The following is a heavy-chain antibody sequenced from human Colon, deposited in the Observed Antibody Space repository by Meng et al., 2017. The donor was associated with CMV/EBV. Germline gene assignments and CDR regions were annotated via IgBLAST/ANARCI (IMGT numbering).Heavy chain of an antibody. V-gene: IGHV4-30-4*08. D-gene: IGHD3-22*01. CDR1: GGSISSSDYH. Sequence: SGGSISSSDYHWSWIRQPPGKGLEWIGYIYYIGNFYYNPSLKSRLIMSVDTSKNQFSLELRSVTAADTAVYYCARVRTPMMGRTFDIWGQGTLVTVSS. CDR3: ARVRTPMMGRTFDI. CDR2: IYYIGNF. J-gene: IGHJ3*02.